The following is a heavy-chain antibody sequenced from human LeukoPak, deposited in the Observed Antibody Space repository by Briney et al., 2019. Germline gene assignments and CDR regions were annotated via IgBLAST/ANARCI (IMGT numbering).Heavy chain of an antibody. D-gene: IGHD2-15*01. CDR1: GGSISSGDYY. CDR2: IYYSGST. Sequence: SETLFLTCTVSGGSISSGDYYWSWIRQPPGKGLEWIGYIYYSGSTYYNPSLKSRVTISVDTSKNQFSLKLSSVTAADTAVYYCARGDRGNWFDPWGQGTLVTVSS. CDR3: ARGDRGNWFDP. J-gene: IGHJ5*02. V-gene: IGHV4-30-4*08.